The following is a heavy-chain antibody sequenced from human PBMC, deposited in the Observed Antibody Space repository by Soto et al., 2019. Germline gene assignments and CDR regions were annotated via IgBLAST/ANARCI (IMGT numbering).Heavy chain of an antibody. J-gene: IGHJ6*02. Sequence: SETLSLTCAVYGGSFSGYYWSWIRQPPGKGLEWIGEINHSGSTNYNPSLKSRVTISVDTSKNQFPLKLSSVTAADTAVYYCARDVLLWFGELFHRYYYGMDVWGQGTTVTVSS. CDR1: GGSFSGYY. V-gene: IGHV4-34*01. D-gene: IGHD3-10*01. CDR2: INHSGST. CDR3: ARDVLLWFGELFHRYYYGMDV.